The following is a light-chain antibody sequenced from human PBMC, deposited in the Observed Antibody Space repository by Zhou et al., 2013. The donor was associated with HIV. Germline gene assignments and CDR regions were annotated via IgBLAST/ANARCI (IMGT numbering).Light chain of an antibody. CDR3: QQYQTYPIT. CDR1: QSISNY. CDR2: AAS. V-gene: IGKV1-16*02. J-gene: IGKJ5*01. Sequence: DIQMTQSPSSLSASVGDRVTITCRASQSISNYLNWFRQTPRQAPKSLIFAASSLHSGVTLKFSGSGSGTDFTLTIDNLQPEDSGTYFCQQYQTYPITFGQGTRLEI.